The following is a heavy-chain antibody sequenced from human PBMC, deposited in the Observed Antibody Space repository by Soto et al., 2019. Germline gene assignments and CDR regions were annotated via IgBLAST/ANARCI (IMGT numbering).Heavy chain of an antibody. J-gene: IGHJ4*02. V-gene: IGHV4-59*01. CDR3: ARCFATTGRGSSYIDH. CDR2: IFSSGST. D-gene: IGHD6-6*01. CDR1: GDSISSYY. Sequence: TLSLTCTVSGDSISSYYWSCILQPPGKGREWIGYIFSSGSTDYNPSLKGGVTILVDTSKNQFSLKLSSVTAADTAVYFCARCFATTGRGSSYIDHSGQGSLVTVCS.